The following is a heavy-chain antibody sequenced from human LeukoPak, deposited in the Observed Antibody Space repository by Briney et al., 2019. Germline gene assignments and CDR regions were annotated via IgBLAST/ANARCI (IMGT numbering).Heavy chain of an antibody. J-gene: IGHJ6*02. D-gene: IGHD3-22*01. V-gene: IGHV3-30-3*01. CDR2: ISYDGSSK. Sequence: PGGSLRLSCAASGFTFSSYAMHWVRQAPGKGLEWVAVISYDGSSKYYADSVKGRFTISRDNSKNTLYLQMNSLRAEGTAVYYCARFGYYYDSSGYPGGYGMDVWGQGTTVTVSS. CDR1: GFTFSSYA. CDR3: ARFGYYYDSSGYPGGYGMDV.